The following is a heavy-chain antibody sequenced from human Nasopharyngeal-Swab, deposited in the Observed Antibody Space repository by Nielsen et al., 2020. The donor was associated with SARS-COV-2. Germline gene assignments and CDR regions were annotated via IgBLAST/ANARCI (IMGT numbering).Heavy chain of an antibody. V-gene: IGHV3-33*01. D-gene: IGHD3-22*01. CDR1: GFTFSSYG. J-gene: IGHJ6*02. CDR3: ARVVSYYYGMDV. Sequence: GESLKISCAASGFTFSSYGMHWVRQAPGKGLEWVAVIWYDGSNKYYADSVKGRFTISRDNSKNTLYLQMNSLGAEDTAVYYCARVVSYYYGMDVWGQGTTVTVSS. CDR2: IWYDGSNK.